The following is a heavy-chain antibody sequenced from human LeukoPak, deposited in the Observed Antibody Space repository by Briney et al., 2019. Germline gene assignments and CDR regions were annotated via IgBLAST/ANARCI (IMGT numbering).Heavy chain of an antibody. D-gene: IGHD2-8*02. CDR2: ISSDGTDT. CDR3: VGDILVMGY. J-gene: IGHJ4*02. CDR1: GFTFSGYW. Sequence: GGSLRLSCAASGFTFSGYWMHWVRQAPGKGLVWVSGISSDGTDTNYADSVMGRFTISRDNAKNTLYLQMNSLRADDTAVYYCVGDILVMGYWGQGTPVTVSS. V-gene: IGHV3-74*01.